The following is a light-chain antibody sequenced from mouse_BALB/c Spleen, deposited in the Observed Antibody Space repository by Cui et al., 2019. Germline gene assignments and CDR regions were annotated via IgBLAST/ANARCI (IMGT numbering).Light chain of an antibody. CDR2: AAS. CDR3: QQSKEVPWT. J-gene: IGKJ1*01. Sequence: IVLTQSPATLAVSLVQGATICCRAGEIVDNYGISVMNWFQQEPGQPPKLLIYAASNQGSGVPARFSGSGSGTDFSLNVHPMEEDDTAMYFCQQSKEVPWTFGGGTKLEIK. V-gene: IGKV3-2*01. CDR1: EIVDNYGISV.